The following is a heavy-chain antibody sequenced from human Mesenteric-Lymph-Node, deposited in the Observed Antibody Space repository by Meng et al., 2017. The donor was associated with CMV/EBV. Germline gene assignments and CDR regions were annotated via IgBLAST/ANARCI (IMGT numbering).Heavy chain of an antibody. CDR3: AKMERMDTQMIWASDGMDV. D-gene: IGHD3/OR15-3a*01. Sequence: GESLKISCAVSGFTFNKYGMSWVRQAPGKGLEWVAGISSSGGSTNYADSVKGRFTIARDNSKNTLDLQMNSLRAEDTAVYHCAKMERMDTQMIWASDGMDVWGQGTTVTVSS. CDR1: GFTFNKYG. V-gene: IGHV3-23*01. J-gene: IGHJ6*02. CDR2: ISSSGGST.